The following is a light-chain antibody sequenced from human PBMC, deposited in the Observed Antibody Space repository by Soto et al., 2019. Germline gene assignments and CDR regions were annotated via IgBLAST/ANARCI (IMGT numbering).Light chain of an antibody. V-gene: IGKV3-15*01. CDR2: ATS. Sequence: EIVMTQSPATLSVSPGERASLSCRASQSVSSNLAWYQQKPGQTPRLLIYATSTRATGIQARFSGSGSGTEFTLTIRSLQSEDFAVYYCKHYNNWPLTFGGGTKVDIK. CDR3: KHYNNWPLT. J-gene: IGKJ4*01. CDR1: QSVSSN.